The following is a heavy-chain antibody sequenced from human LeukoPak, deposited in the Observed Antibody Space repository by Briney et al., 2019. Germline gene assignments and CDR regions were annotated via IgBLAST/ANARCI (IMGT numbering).Heavy chain of an antibody. J-gene: IGHJ4*02. Sequence: ASVKVSCKASGYTFTGYYMHWVRQAPGQGLEWMGWINPNSGGTNYAQKFQGRVTMTRDTSFSTAYMELSRLRSDDTAVYYCARDELWFGEFPFDYWGQGTLVTVSS. D-gene: IGHD3-10*01. CDR1: GYTFTGYY. CDR2: INPNSGGT. V-gene: IGHV1-2*02. CDR3: ARDELWFGEFPFDY.